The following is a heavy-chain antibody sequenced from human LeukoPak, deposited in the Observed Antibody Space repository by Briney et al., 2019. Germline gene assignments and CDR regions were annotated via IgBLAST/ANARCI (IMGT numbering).Heavy chain of an antibody. D-gene: IGHD4-17*01. CDR2: IYPRDGST. CDR3: ARAGYGAVYGMDV. Sequence: ASVKVSCKASGYTFTSNYIHWVRQAPGQGLEWMGMIYPRDGSTSYAQKFQGRVTVTRDTSTSTVHMELSGLRSEDTAVYYCARAGYGAVYGMDVWGRGTTVTVSS. CDR1: GYTFTSNY. J-gene: IGHJ6*02. V-gene: IGHV1-46*01.